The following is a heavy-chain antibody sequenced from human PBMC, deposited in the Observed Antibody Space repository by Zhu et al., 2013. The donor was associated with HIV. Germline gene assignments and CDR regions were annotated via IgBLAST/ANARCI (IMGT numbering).Heavy chain of an antibody. CDR2: ISAYNGNT. CDR1: GYTFTSYY. Sequence: QVQLVQSGAEVKKPGASVKVSCKASGYTFTSYYMHWVRQAPGQGLEWMGWISAYNGNTNYAQKLQGRVTMTTDTSTSTAYMELRSLRSDDTAVYYCARSLRGVVVTANDYWGQGTLVTVSS. D-gene: IGHD2-21*02. V-gene: IGHV1-18*04. J-gene: IGHJ4*02. CDR3: ARSLRGVVVTANDY.